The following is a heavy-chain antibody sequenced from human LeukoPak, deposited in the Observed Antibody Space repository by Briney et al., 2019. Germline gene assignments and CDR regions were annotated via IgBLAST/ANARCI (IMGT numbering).Heavy chain of an antibody. Sequence: SETLSLTCTVSGGSISSSSYYWGWIRQPPGKGLEWIGSIYYSGSTYYNPSLKSRVTISVDTSKNQFSLKLSPVTAADTAVYYCARPGYCSGGSCYSYYYYGMDVWGQGTTVTVSS. D-gene: IGHD2-15*01. J-gene: IGHJ6*02. V-gene: IGHV4-39*01. CDR3: ARPGYCSGGSCYSYYYYGMDV. CDR2: IYYSGST. CDR1: GGSISSSSYY.